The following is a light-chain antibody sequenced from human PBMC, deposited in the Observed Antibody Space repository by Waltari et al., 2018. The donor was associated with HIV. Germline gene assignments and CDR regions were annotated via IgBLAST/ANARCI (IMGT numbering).Light chain of an antibody. V-gene: IGLV1-44*01. CDR3: AVWDDNLKRV. J-gene: IGLJ3*02. CDR2: SND. CDR1: SSNIGTNA. Sequence: QSVLTQPPSASGTPGQRVTLSCSGISSNIGTNAVSWYQQLPGEAPKLLISSNDRRPSGVPERFSASKSGTSASLAISGLQSEDEAHYYCAVWDDNLKRVFGGGTKLTVL.